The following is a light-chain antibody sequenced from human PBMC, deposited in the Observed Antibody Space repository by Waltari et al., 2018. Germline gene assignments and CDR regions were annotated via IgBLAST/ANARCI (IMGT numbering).Light chain of an antibody. CDR3: QKYDRLPAT. Sequence: SCMASQGVSRFLAWYQQKPGQAPRLLIYGASTRATGIPDRFSGSGSGTDFSLTISRLEPEDFAVYYCQKYDRLPATFGQGTKVEIK. CDR1: QGVSRF. V-gene: IGKV3-20*01. CDR2: GAS. J-gene: IGKJ1*01.